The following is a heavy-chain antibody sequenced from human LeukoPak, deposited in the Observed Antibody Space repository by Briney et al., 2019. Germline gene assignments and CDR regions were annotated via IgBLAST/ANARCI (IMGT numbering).Heavy chain of an antibody. V-gene: IGHV4-34*01. CDR3: ARWGLYTSSWYRFYYCVY. CDR1: GDSVSDYT. Sequence: SETLSLTCGVHGDSVSDYTWSWVRQPPGKGLEWNGEINNKGGTSYNPPLKSRFPISVDTSNNQISLKLSSVTAADAAVYCCARWGLYTSSWYRFYYCVYWGEGTLVTVSS. CDR2: INNKGGT. D-gene: IGHD6-13*01. J-gene: IGHJ4*02.